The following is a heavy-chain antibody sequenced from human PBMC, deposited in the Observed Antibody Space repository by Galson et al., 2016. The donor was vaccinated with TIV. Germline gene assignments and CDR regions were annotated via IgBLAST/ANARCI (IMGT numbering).Heavy chain of an antibody. CDR2: IGSRSSDK. V-gene: IGHV3-21*06. CDR3: ARVMYGSGWVYFYS. J-gene: IGHJ5*01. Sequence: SLRLSCAASGFTFGPFKMGWVRQVPGKGLVWVSSIGSRSSDKFYGDSVKGRFTISRDNTKNSLFLQMNSLRVDDTAVYYCARVMYGSGWVYFYSWGQGTPVTVSS. D-gene: IGHD6-25*01. CDR1: GFTFGPFK.